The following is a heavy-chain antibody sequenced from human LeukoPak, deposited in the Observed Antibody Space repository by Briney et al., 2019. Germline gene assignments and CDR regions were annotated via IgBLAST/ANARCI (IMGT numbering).Heavy chain of an antibody. V-gene: IGHV5-51*01. Sequence: KISCKASGYSFTTHWIGWVRQMPGKGLEWMGIVYPGDSDTRYSPSFQGHVTISADKSINTAYLQWSSLKASDAAMYYCARRDDSGSNDYWGQGALVIVSS. CDR3: ARRDDSGSNDY. J-gene: IGHJ4*02. CDR2: VYPGDSDT. CDR1: GYSFTTHW. D-gene: IGHD4-23*01.